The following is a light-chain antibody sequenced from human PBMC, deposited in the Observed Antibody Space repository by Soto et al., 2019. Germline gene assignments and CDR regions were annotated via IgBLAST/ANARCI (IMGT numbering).Light chain of an antibody. J-gene: IGKJ1*01. V-gene: IGKV3D-15*01. CDR2: GAS. CDR1: QSVNLN. CDR3: QHYNTYSPWT. Sequence: EIMMTQSPGTLSVSPGEGATLSCTASQSVNLNLAWYQQKPGQAPRLLIYGASARATGIPDRFSGSGSGTEFTLTISSLQPDDFATYYCQHYNTYSPWTFGQGTKVDIK.